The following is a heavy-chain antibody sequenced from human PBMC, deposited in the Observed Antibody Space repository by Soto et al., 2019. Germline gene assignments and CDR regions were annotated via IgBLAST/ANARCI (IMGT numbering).Heavy chain of an antibody. J-gene: IGHJ3*02. CDR2: ISSSSSTI. V-gene: IGHV3-48*02. D-gene: IGHD3-22*01. CDR1: GFSFGSYA. CDR3: ASEAAYDSSGHGAFDI. Sequence: GGSLRLSCAASGFSFGSYALSWVRQAPGKGLEWVSYISSSSSTIYYADSVKGRFTISRDNAKNSLYLQMNSLRDEDTAVYYCASEAAYDSSGHGAFDIWGQGTMVTVSS.